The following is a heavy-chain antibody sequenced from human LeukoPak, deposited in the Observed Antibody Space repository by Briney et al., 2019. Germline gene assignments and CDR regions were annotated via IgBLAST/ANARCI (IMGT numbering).Heavy chain of an antibody. CDR3: ARERYCSGTSCFELGY. V-gene: IGHV3-23*01. D-gene: IGHD2-2*01. CDR1: GFTFSSYG. Sequence: GGSLRLSCAASGFTFSSYGMSWVRQAPGQGLEWVSGISGSGGATYYAGSVQGRFTMSRDNSKNTLYLQMNSLRAEDTAVYYCARERYCSGTSCFELGYWGQGTLVTVSS. J-gene: IGHJ4*02. CDR2: ISGSGGAT.